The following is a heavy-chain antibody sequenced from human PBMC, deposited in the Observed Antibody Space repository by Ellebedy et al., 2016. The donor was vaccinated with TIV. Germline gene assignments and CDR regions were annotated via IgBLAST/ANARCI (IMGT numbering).Heavy chain of an antibody. V-gene: IGHV2-70*11. D-gene: IGHD5-24*01. Sequence: SGPTLVKPTQTLTLTCTFSGFSLSTSGLCVGWIRQPPAKALEWLARIDWDDDKYYSTSLKTRLTISKDTSKNQVVLTMTNMSPVDTATYYCARIQVEMDWGFDYWGQGTLVTVSS. CDR2: IDWDDDK. CDR1: GFSLSTSGLC. J-gene: IGHJ4*02. CDR3: ARIQVEMDWGFDY.